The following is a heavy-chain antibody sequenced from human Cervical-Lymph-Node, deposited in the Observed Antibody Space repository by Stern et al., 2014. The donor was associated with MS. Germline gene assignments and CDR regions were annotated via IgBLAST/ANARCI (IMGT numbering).Heavy chain of an antibody. CDR3: ARDALTILGTDS. Sequence: QLQLQESGPGLVKPSETLSLTCTVSGGSVSHGLYYWSWIRQPPGKGLEWIGCMSHSGSANYNPSLKSRVTISVDTSKNQFSLNLSSVTAADTAVYYCARDALTILGTDSWGQGTLVTVSS. V-gene: IGHV4-61*01. J-gene: IGHJ4*02. D-gene: IGHD3-3*01. CDR1: GGSVSHGLYY. CDR2: MSHSGSA.